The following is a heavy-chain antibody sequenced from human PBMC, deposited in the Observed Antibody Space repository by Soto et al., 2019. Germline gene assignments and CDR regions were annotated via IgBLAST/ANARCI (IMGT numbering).Heavy chain of an antibody. J-gene: IGHJ4*02. CDR3: ASPRSGPSPDLGY. CDR1: VFSADT. V-gene: IGHV1-2*02. D-gene: IGHD2-15*01. CDR2: IKANSGDT. Sequence: ASVKVSCKASVFSADTIHWVRRAPGQGLEWMGWIKANSGDTNYAQNFQGRVTMTRHTSITTAYMELSSLTSGDTAVYYCASPRSGPSPDLGYWGQGTVVTVSS.